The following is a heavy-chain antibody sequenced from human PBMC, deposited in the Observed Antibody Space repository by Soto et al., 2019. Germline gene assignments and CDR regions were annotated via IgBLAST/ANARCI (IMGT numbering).Heavy chain of an antibody. J-gene: IGHJ4*02. CDR3: ARDSPRYSGSYPTDY. Sequence: GGSLRLSCAASGFTFSSYSMNWVRQAPGKGLEWVSYISSSSSTIHYSDSVKGRFTISRDNAKNSLYLQMNSLRAEDTAVYYCARDSPRYSGSYPTDYWGQGTLVTISS. CDR1: GFTFSSYS. V-gene: IGHV3-48*01. D-gene: IGHD1-26*01. CDR2: ISSSSSTI.